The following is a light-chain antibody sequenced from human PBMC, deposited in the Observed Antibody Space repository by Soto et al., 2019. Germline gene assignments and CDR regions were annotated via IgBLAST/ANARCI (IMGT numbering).Light chain of an antibody. V-gene: IGKV1-5*03. Sequence: DIQVTQTPYPLSASVGDRVTITCRASQSISSWLAWYQRKPGRAPKLLIYKASSLESGVPSRFSGSGSGTEFTLTSSSLQPDDFATYCYQQYNSQWPSGQVGKV. CDR1: QSISSW. J-gene: IGKJ1*01. CDR2: KAS. CDR3: QQYNSQWP.